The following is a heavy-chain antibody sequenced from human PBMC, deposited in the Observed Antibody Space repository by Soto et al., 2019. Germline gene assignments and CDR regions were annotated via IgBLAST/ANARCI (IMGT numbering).Heavy chain of an antibody. Sequence: ASVKVSCKASGYTFINFDISWVRQATGQGLEWMGWMNPGSGKTGYANKFQGRVTMTRDASTGTAHLELSSLTPEDTAVYYCARAIAAAGNNWFDPWGQGTLVTVSS. CDR2: MNPGSGKT. V-gene: IGHV1-8*02. CDR3: ARAIAAAGNNWFDP. J-gene: IGHJ5*02. CDR1: GYTFINFD. D-gene: IGHD6-13*01.